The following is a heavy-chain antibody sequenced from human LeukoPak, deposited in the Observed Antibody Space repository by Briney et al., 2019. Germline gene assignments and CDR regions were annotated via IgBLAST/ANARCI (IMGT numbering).Heavy chain of an antibody. V-gene: IGHV4-38-2*02. Sequence: SETLSLTCNVSGYSISSGYYWGWIRQPPGKGLEWIGRIYHSGRTFYNPSLKSRVTISVDTSKNQFSLRLRSVTAADTAVYYCARAINGVIILYYFYYMDVWGKGTTVTVSS. CDR2: IYHSGRT. D-gene: IGHD3-10*01. CDR1: GYSISSGYY. CDR3: ARAINGVIILYYFYYMDV. J-gene: IGHJ6*03.